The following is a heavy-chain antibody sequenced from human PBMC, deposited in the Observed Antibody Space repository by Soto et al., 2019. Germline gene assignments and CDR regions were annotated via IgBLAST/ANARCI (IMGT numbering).Heavy chain of an antibody. Sequence: ESGGGVVQPGRSLRLSCAASGFTFSSYGMHWVRQAQGKGLEWVAVISYDGSNKYYADSVKGRFTISRDNSKNTLYLQMNSLRAEDTAVYYCASLWFGEIPWGQGTLVTVSS. CDR2: ISYDGSNK. V-gene: IGHV3-30*03. J-gene: IGHJ5*02. D-gene: IGHD3-10*01. CDR3: ASLWFGEIP. CDR1: GFTFSSYG.